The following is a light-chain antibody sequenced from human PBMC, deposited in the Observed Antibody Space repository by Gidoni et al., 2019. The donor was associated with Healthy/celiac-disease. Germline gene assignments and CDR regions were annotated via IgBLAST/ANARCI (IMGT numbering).Light chain of an antibody. CDR1: QSVSSY. J-gene: IGKJ5*01. CDR3: QQRSNWPPIT. V-gene: IGKV3-11*01. CDR2: DAP. Sequence: DIELTQSPPTLSLSPGERATLSCRASQSVSSYLAWYQQKPGQAPRLLIYDAPNRATGIPARFRGSGSGTDFTLTISSLEPEDFAVYYCQQRSNWPPITFGQGTRLEIK.